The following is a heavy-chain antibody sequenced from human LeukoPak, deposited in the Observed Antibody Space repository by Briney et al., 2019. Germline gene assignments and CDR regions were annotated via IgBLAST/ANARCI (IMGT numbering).Heavy chain of an antibody. CDR1: GYTFTSYG. V-gene: IGHV1-18*01. D-gene: IGHD3-3*01. Sequence: ASVKVSCKASGYTFTSYGISWVRQAPGQGLEWMGWISAYNGNTNYAQQLQGRVTMTTDTSTSTAYMELRSLRSDDTAVYYCARASRVVIWNYFDYWGQGTLVTVSS. CDR3: ARASRVVIWNYFDY. J-gene: IGHJ4*02. CDR2: ISAYNGNT.